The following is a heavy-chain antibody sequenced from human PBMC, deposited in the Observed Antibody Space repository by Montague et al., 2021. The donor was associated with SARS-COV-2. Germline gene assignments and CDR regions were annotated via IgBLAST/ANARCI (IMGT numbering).Heavy chain of an antibody. V-gene: IGHV4-34*01. CDR3: ASISRGSSVWGWVNYNDMDV. CDR1: GGFFSVSGYY. D-gene: IGHD1-26*01. CDR2: INHRGTT. J-gene: IGHJ6*02. Sequence: SETLSLTCAVYGGFFSVSGYYWSWIRQPQGKGLEWIGEINHRGTTTYNPSLNSRVTMSVDTSKNQFSLNLSSVSAADTAVYYCASISRGSSVWGWVNYNDMDVWGQGTPVIVSS.